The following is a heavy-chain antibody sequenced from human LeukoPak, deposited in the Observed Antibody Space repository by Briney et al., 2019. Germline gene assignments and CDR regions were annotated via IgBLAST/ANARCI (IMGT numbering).Heavy chain of an antibody. CDR2: ISSSSSTI. Sequence: PGGSLRLSCAASGFTFGTYSMNWVRQAPGKGLEWVSYISSSSSTIYYADSVKGRFTISRDNAKNSLYLQMNSLRAEDAAVYYCARATKIVVVSNFDYWGQGTLVTVSS. D-gene: IGHD3-22*01. V-gene: IGHV3-48*01. CDR3: ARATKIVVVSNFDY. J-gene: IGHJ4*02. CDR1: GFTFGTYS.